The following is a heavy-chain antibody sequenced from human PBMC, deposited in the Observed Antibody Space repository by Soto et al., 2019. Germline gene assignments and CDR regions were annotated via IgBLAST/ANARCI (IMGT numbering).Heavy chain of an antibody. Sequence: GGSLRLSCAASGFTFSSYGMHWVRQAPGKGLEWVAVIWYDGSNKYYADSVKGRFTISRDNSKNTLYLQMNSLRAEDTAVYYCARGATVTTVSYYYYGMDVWGQGTTVTVSS. CDR3: ARGATVTTVSYYYYGMDV. CDR1: GFTFSSYG. CDR2: IWYDGSNK. D-gene: IGHD4-17*01. J-gene: IGHJ6*02. V-gene: IGHV3-33*01.